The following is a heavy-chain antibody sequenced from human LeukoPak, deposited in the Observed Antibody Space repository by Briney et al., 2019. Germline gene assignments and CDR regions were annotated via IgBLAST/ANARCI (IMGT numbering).Heavy chain of an antibody. V-gene: IGHV4-4*07. CDR1: GSSISSYY. D-gene: IGHD3-3*01. CDR2: IYTSGST. Sequence: SETLSLTCTVSGSSISSYYWSWIRQPAGKGLEWIGRIYTSGSTNYNPSLKSRVTMSVDASKNQFSLKLSSVTAADTAVYYCARDLLTIFGVDPFDPWGQGTLVTVSS. J-gene: IGHJ5*02. CDR3: ARDLLTIFGVDPFDP.